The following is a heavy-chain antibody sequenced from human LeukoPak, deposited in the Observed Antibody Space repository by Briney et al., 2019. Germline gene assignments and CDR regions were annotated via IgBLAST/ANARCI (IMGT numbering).Heavy chain of an antibody. CDR3: AKVASLCTSTSCVRGGFDY. V-gene: IGHV3-23*01. J-gene: IGHJ4*02. D-gene: IGHD2-2*01. Sequence: GGSLRLSCAASGFTFSNDWMSWVRQAPGKGLEWVSALSGSGGNTYCADSVKGRFTISRDNSKNTLYLQMNSLRAEDTAKYYCAKVASLCTSTSCVRGGFDYWGQGTLVTVSS. CDR2: LSGSGGNT. CDR1: GFTFSNDW.